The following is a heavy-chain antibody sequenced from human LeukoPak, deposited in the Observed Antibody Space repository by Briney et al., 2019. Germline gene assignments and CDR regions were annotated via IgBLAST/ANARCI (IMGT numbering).Heavy chain of an antibody. V-gene: IGHV4-30-4*01. CDR1: GGSISSGDYY. CDR2: IYYSGST. J-gene: IGHJ4*02. D-gene: IGHD5-24*01. CDR3: ARVSSRWLQDYYFDY. Sequence: SETLSLTCTVSGGSISSGDYYWSWIRQPPGKGLEWIGYIYYSGSTYYNPSLKSRVTISVDTSKNQFSLKLSSMTAADTAVYYCARVSSRWLQDYYFDYWGQGTLVTVSS.